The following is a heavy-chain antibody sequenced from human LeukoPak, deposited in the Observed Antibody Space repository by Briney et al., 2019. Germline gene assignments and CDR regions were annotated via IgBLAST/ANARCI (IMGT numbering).Heavy chain of an antibody. V-gene: IGHV1-2*02. CDR1: GYSFTDFY. J-gene: IGHJ5*02. Sequence: ASVKVSCKASGYSFTDFYMHWVRQAPGQGLEWMGWINPNSGGTSSAQKFQGRVTMTRDTSITTVYMEVNWLTSDDTAIYYCARADRLHGGPYLIGPWGQGTLVTVSS. CDR2: INPNSGGT. CDR3: ARADRLHGGPYLIGP. D-gene: IGHD2-21*01.